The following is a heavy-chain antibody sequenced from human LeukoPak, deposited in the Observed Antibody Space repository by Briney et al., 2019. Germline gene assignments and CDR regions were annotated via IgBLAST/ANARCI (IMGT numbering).Heavy chain of an antibody. V-gene: IGHV3-21*01. D-gene: IGHD1-7*01. CDR3: ARLTGTTSDY. CDR2: TSSSTSYI. Sequence: GGSLRLSCSASGFTFSSFRVHWVRQAPGEGLEEVSSTSSSTSYIYYADSVQGRFTISRDNPKNSLYLQMYSLRPEDTPVYYCARLTGTTSDYWGQGTLVTVSS. CDR1: GFTFSSFR. J-gene: IGHJ4*02.